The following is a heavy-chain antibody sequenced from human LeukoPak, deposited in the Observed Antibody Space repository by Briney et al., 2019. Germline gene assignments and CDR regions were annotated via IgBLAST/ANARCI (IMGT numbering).Heavy chain of an antibody. CDR2: ISGSGDTT. D-gene: IGHD2-21*02. CDR1: RFTFSNYG. CDR3: ANPYCGGDCYGVKGXFDP. V-gene: IGHV3-23*01. J-gene: IGHJ5*02. Sequence: GGSLRLSCAASRFTFSNYGMSWVRQAPGKGLEWVSSISGSGDTTYYADSVKGRFTISRDNSKSTLYLQMTSLRAEDTAVYYCANPYCGGDCYGVKGXFDPWGQXXLVTVSS.